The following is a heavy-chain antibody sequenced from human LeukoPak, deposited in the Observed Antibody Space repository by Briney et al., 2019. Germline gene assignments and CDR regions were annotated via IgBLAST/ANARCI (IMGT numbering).Heavy chain of an antibody. CDR1: GGTFSSYA. D-gene: IGHD3-22*01. J-gene: IGHJ4*02. CDR3: ARDFRTYYYDSSGYYPGGY. V-gene: IGHV1-69*04. Sequence: SVKVSCKASGGTFSSYAISWVRQAPGQGLEWMGRIIPILGIANYAQKFQGRVTITADKSTSTVYMELSSLRSEDTAVYYCARDFRTYYYDSSGYYPGGYWGQGTLVTVSS. CDR2: IIPILGIA.